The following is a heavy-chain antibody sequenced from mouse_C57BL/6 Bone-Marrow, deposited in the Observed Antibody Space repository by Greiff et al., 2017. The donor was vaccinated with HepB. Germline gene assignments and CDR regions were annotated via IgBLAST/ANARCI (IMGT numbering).Heavy chain of an antibody. Sequence: QVQLQQPGAELVKPGASVKLSCKASGYTFTSYWMHWVKQRPGQGLEWIGMIHPNSGSTNYNEKFKSKATLTVDKSSSTAYMQLSSLTSEDSAVYYCARRAIYYGNSSFAYWGQGTLVTVSA. V-gene: IGHV1-64*01. CDR1: GYTFTSYW. CDR3: ARRAIYYGNSSFAY. CDR2: IHPNSGST. J-gene: IGHJ3*01. D-gene: IGHD2-1*01.